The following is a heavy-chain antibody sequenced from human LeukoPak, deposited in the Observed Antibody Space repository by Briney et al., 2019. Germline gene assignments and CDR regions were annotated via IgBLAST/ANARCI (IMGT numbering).Heavy chain of an antibody. CDR3: ARDEFGSGWPGDDY. Sequence: ASVKVSCKASGYTFTGYYMHWVRQAPGQGLEWMGWINPNSGGTNYAQKFQGWVTMTRDTSISTAYMELSRLRSDDTAVYYCARDEFGSGWPGDDYWGQGTLVTVSS. CDR1: GYTFTGYY. D-gene: IGHD6-19*01. J-gene: IGHJ4*02. V-gene: IGHV1-2*04. CDR2: INPNSGGT.